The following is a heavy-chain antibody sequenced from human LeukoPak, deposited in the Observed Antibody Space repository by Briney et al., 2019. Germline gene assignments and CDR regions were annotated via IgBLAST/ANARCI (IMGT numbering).Heavy chain of an antibody. D-gene: IGHD6-19*01. CDR2: INHSGST. CDR3: ARGVRSGWRY. CDR1: GGSFSGYY. Sequence: SETLSLTCAVYGGSFSGYYWSWIRQPPGKGLEWIGEINHSGSTNYNPSLKGRVTISVDTSKNQFSLKLSSVTAADTAVYYCARGVRSGWRYWGQGTLVTVSS. V-gene: IGHV4-34*01. J-gene: IGHJ4*02.